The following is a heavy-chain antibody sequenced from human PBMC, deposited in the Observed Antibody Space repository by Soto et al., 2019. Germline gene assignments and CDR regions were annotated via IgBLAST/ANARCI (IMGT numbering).Heavy chain of an antibody. J-gene: IGHJ6*03. V-gene: IGHV1-69*02. CDR2: IIPILGIA. CDR3: ARGKIGGYIPHYYYYYMDV. CDR1: GGTFSSYT. Sequence: SVKVSCKASGGTFSSYTISWVRQAPGKGLEWMGRIIPILGIANYAQKFQGRVTITADKSTSTAYMELSSLRSEDTAVYYCARGKIGGYIPHYYYYYMDVWGKGTTVTVSS. D-gene: IGHD3-3*01.